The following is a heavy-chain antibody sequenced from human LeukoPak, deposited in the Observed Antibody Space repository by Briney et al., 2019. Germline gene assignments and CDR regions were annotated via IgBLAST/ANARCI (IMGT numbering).Heavy chain of an antibody. CDR2: INHSGST. Sequence: GSLRLSCAASGFTFSSYAMSWIRQPPGKGLEWIGEINHSGSTNYNPSLKGRVTISVDTSKNQFSLKLSSVTAADTAVYYCASMTGTAMARAFDYWGQGTLVTVSS. CDR1: GFTFSSYA. V-gene: IGHV4-34*01. CDR3: ASMTGTAMARAFDY. D-gene: IGHD5-18*01. J-gene: IGHJ4*02.